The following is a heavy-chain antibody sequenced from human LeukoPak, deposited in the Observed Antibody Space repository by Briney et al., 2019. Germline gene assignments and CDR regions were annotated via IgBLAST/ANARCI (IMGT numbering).Heavy chain of an antibody. CDR1: GYSISSGYY. J-gene: IGHJ3*01. D-gene: IGHD2-2*02. CDR2: IYHSGST. V-gene: IGHV4-38-2*01. Sequence: SETLSLTCAVSGYSISSGYYWGWIRQPPGKGLEWIGSIYHSGSTYYSPSLKSRVTISVDTSKNQFSLKLSSVTAADTAVYYCARYCSSTSCYMGRAFVWGQGTMVTVSS. CDR3: ARYCSSTSCYMGRAFV.